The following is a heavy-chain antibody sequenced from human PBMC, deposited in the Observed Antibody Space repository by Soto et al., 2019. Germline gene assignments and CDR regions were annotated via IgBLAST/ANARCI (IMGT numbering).Heavy chain of an antibody. CDR1: GLTFDTFA. CDR3: AKVDTQYCRGTLCNEYPSFYMDV. J-gene: IGHJ6*03. D-gene: IGHD2-2*01. Sequence: PGGSLRLSCEASGLTFDTFAMTWVRRAPGKGLEWVSTISNSASVIDYADSVQGRFTISRDNSKNTLYLQMSSLRAEDTAVYYCAKVDTQYCRGTLCNEYPSFYMDVWGKGTTVTVSS. CDR2: ISNSASVI. V-gene: IGHV3-23*01.